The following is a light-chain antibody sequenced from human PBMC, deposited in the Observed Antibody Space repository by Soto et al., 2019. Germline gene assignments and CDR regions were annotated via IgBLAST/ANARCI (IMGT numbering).Light chain of an antibody. CDR2: GAS. CDR1: QGISTY. Sequence: DIQMTQSPSSLSASVGDRVTITCRASQGISTYLNWYQQKPGKAPKVLIYGASSLQSGVPSRFSGSGSGTDYTPTISSLQPEDFATYYCQQSYRTPTFGQGTRLEIK. J-gene: IGKJ5*01. CDR3: QQSYRTPT. V-gene: IGKV1-39*01.